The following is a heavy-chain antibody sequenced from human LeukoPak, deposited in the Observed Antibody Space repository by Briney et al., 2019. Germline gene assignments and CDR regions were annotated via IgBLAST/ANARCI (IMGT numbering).Heavy chain of an antibody. CDR3: ARDYYDSSGHHPQGMYI. J-gene: IGHJ6*02. D-gene: IGHD3-22*01. V-gene: IGHV6-1*01. Sequence: SQTLSLNCAVSGDSVPSDSAAWTWIRQSPSRGLEWLGRTYYRSKWYNDYAVSVKSRITINPDTSKNQFSLQLNSVTPEDTAVYYCARDYYDSSGHHPQGMYIWYQGTTVTVSS. CDR2: TYYRSKWYN. CDR1: GDSVPSDSAA.